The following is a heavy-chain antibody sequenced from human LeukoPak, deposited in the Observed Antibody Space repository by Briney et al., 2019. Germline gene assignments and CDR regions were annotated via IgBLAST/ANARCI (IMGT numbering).Heavy chain of an antibody. CDR2: IIPIFGTA. Sequence: SVKVSCKASGGTLSSYAISWVRQAPGQGLEWMGGIIPIFGTANYAQKFQGRVTITTDESTSTAYMDLSSLRSEDSAVYYCARASAVVVPAAIGYYYMDVWGKGTTVTVSS. CDR3: ARASAVVVPAAIGYYYMDV. J-gene: IGHJ6*03. CDR1: GGTLSSYA. D-gene: IGHD2-2*01. V-gene: IGHV1-69*05.